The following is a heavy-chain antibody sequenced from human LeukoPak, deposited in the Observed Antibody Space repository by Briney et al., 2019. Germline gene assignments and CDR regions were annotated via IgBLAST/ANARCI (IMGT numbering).Heavy chain of an antibody. J-gene: IGHJ4*02. D-gene: IGHD3-3*01. CDR1: GGTFSSYA. V-gene: IGHV1-69*13. CDR3: ARRSGYYLPRKFDY. CDR2: IIPIFGTA. Sequence: ASVKVSCMASGGTFSSYAISWVRQAPGQGLEWMGGIIPIFGTANYARKFQGRVTITADESTSTAYMELSSLRSEDTAVYYCARRSGYYLPRKFDYWGQGTLVTVSS.